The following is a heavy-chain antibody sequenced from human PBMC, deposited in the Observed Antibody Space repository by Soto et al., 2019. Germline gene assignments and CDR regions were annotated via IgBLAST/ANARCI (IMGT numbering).Heavy chain of an antibody. V-gene: IGHV4-59*08. CDR3: ARLFLRWNFPNWFDP. J-gene: IGHJ5*02. CDR1: GGSISSYY. CDR2: IYYSGST. D-gene: IGHD1-7*01. Sequence: PSETLSLTCTVSGGSISSYYWSWIRQPPGKGLEWIGYIYYSGSTNYNPSLKSRVTISVDTSKNQFSLKLSSVTAADTAVYYCARLFLRWNFPNWFDPWGQGTLVTVSS.